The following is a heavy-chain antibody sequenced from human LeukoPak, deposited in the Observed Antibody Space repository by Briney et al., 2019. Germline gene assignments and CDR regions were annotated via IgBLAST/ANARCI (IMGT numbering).Heavy chain of an antibody. Sequence: GGSLRLSCAASGFTFSSYWMSWVRQAPGKGLEWVANIRQDGSEKYYVDSLKGRFTISRDNAKSSLYLQMNSLRAEDTAVYYCARGNYGSIDAFDIWGQGTMVTVSS. CDR2: IRQDGSEK. CDR3: ARGNYGSIDAFDI. D-gene: IGHD3-10*01. J-gene: IGHJ3*02. V-gene: IGHV3-7*05. CDR1: GFTFSSYW.